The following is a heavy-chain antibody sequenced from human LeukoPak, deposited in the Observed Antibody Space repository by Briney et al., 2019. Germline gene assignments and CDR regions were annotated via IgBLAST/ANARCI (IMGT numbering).Heavy chain of an antibody. CDR3: ARASITGTTGWFDP. Sequence: GRSLRLSCAASGFTFSDYYMSWIRQAPVKGLEWVSYISSSGSTIYYADSVKGRFTISRDNAKNSLYLQTNSLRAEDTAVYYCARASITGTTGWFDPWGQGTLVTVSS. V-gene: IGHV3-11*01. D-gene: IGHD1-7*01. J-gene: IGHJ5*02. CDR2: ISSSGSTI. CDR1: GFTFSDYY.